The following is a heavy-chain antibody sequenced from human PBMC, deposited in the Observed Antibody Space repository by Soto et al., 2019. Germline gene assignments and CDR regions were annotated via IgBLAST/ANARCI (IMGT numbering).Heavy chain of an antibody. CDR3: AKVGLFDGNKPITFEF. V-gene: IGHV3-7*03. J-gene: IGHJ4*02. Sequence: GGSLRLSCAASGFSFSSYWMSWVRQAPGRGLEWVANINQDATRQSYVDSVEGQFSISRDNAKNTLYLQMNSLRVEDTAVYYCAKVGLFDGNKPITFEFWGQGTLVTVSS. CDR1: GFSFSSYW. D-gene: IGHD3-10*01. CDR2: INQDATRQ.